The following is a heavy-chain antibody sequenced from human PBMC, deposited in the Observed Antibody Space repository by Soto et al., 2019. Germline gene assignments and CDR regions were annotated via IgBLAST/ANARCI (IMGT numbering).Heavy chain of an antibody. Sequence: QVQLQQWGAGLLKPSETLSLTCAVYGGSFSGYYWSWIRQPPGKGLEWIGEINHSGSTNYNPSLKSRVTISVDTSKNQFALKLSSVTAADTAVYYCARGTVRTTYYYYYCMDVWGKGTTVTVSS. CDR1: GGSFSGYY. V-gene: IGHV4-34*01. J-gene: IGHJ6*03. CDR2: INHSGST. D-gene: IGHD4-4*01. CDR3: ARGTVRTTYYYYYCMDV.